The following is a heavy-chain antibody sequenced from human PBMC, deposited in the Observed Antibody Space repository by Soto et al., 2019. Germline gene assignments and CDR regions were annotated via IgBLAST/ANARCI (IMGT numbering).Heavy chain of an antibody. Sequence: PSETLSLTCTVSGYSISSGYHWAWIRHPPGKGLEWLGSVHYSGNTYYNPSLKSRLTISVDKSKNQFSLNLSSVTAADTAVYYCARQDRVVAEGRWFNPWGQGTLVTVSS. V-gene: IGHV4-38-2*02. D-gene: IGHD2-15*01. CDR1: GYSISSGYH. CDR3: ARQDRVVAEGRWFNP. J-gene: IGHJ5*02. CDR2: VHYSGNT.